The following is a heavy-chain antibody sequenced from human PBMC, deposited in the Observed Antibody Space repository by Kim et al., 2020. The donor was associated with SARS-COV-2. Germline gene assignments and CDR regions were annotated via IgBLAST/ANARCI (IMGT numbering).Heavy chain of an antibody. D-gene: IGHD3-16*01. J-gene: IGHJ4*02. V-gene: IGHV3-30*01. CDR3: ARDDGIGGESDY. Sequence: YYADSVKGRFTISRDNSKNTLYLQMNSLRAEDTAVYYCARDDGIGGESDYWGQGTLVTVSS.